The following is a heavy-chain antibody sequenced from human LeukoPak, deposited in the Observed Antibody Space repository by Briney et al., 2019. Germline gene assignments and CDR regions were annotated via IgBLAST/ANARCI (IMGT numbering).Heavy chain of an antibody. J-gene: IGHJ4*02. CDR1: SASISTYY. CDR2: IDFRGST. Sequence: PPETLSLTCIVSSASISTYYSSWIRQPPGKGLEWVGYIDFRGSTNYPSYLKSRVTMSVDTSKNQFSLTMSSVTAADTAVYYCARGQYYGDGFDYWGQGTLVTVSS. V-gene: IGHV4-59*01. CDR3: ARGQYYGDGFDY. D-gene: IGHD3-3*01.